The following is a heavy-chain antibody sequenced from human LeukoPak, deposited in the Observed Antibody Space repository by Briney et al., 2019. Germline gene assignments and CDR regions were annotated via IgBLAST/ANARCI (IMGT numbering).Heavy chain of an antibody. V-gene: IGHV4-34*01. Sequence: SETLSLTCAVYGGSFSGYYWSWIRQPPGKGLEWIGEINHSGSTNYNPSLKSRVTISVDTSKNQFSLKLSSVTAADTAVYYCARHAGCGYSYAALYNWGQGTLVTVSS. CDR3: ARHAGCGYSYAALYN. CDR2: INHSGST. CDR1: GGSFSGYY. J-gene: IGHJ4*02. D-gene: IGHD5-18*01.